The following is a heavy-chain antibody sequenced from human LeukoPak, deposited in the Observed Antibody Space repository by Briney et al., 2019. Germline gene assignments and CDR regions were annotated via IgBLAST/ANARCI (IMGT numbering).Heavy chain of an antibody. V-gene: IGHV3-23*01. Sequence: GGSLRLSCVGSGFTFSRSAMSWVRLAPGKGLGWVSGISGSGGHTYYTDSVKGRFTISRDNSKNTLCLQMNSLSVEDTALYYCAKGYSTNWYLFDYWGQGSLVTVSS. CDR1: GFTFSRSA. J-gene: IGHJ4*02. CDR2: ISGSGGHT. CDR3: AKGYSTNWYLFDY. D-gene: IGHD6-13*01.